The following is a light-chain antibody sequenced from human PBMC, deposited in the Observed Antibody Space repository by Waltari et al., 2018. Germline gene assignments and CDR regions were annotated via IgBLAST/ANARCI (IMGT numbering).Light chain of an antibody. J-gene: IGKJ5*01. Sequence: IVMTQSPDSLPVSLGERVTINCKSRQSVLSSSNNRNYLAWYQQKPGQPPTLLIYWASTRTSGVPDRFSGSGSASDFTLTISNLQAEDVAVYFCQQYYVTPPTFGQGTRLEIK. CDR3: QQYYVTPPT. CDR1: QSVLSSSNNRNY. V-gene: IGKV4-1*01. CDR2: WAS.